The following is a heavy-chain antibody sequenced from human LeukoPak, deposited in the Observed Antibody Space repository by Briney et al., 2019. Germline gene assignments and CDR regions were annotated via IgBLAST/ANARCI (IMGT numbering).Heavy chain of an antibody. D-gene: IGHD3-9*01. J-gene: IGHJ1*01. CDR1: GGSISSGDYY. CDR3: ASLNFYWALQH. V-gene: IGHV4-30-4*01. Sequence: KSSETLSLTCTVSGGSISSGDYYWSWIRQPPGKGLEWIGYIYYSGSTYYNPSLKSRVTISVDTSKNQFSLKLSSVTAADTAVYYCASLNFYWALQHWGQGTLVTVSS. CDR2: IYYSGST.